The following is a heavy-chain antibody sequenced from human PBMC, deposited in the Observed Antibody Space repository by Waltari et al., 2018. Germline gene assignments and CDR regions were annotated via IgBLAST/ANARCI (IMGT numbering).Heavy chain of an antibody. CDR1: GYTFTSYD. J-gene: IGHJ3*02. V-gene: IGHV1-8*01. Sequence: QVQLVQSGAEVKKPGASVKVSRKASGYTFTSYDINWGRQATGQGLEWMGWSNPNSGNTGNGQTFQGRVTMTRNTSISTAYMELSSLRSEDTAVYYCATSYVRDAFDIWGQGTMVTVSS. D-gene: IGHD3-10*02. CDR2: SNPNSGNT. CDR3: ATSYVRDAFDI.